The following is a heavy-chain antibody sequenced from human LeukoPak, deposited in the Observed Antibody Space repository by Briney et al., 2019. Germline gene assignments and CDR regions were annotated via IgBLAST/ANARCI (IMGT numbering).Heavy chain of an antibody. CDR1: GGSLSGYY. D-gene: IGHD6-6*01. CDR2: ISHSGSA. J-gene: IGHJ4*02. Sequence: SETLSLTCAVYGGSLSGYYWSWIRQPPGKGLEWIGEISHSGSANPNPSLKSRLIISVDMSKKQLSLNLNSVTAADTAVYFCARGGSAAQGSSRRFFDSWGQGTLVTVSS. CDR3: ARGGSAAQGSSRRFFDS. V-gene: IGHV4-34*01.